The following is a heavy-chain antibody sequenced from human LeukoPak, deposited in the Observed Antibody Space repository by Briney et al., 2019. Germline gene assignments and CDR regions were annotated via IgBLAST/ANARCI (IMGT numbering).Heavy chain of an antibody. CDR1: GFTFSSYA. J-gene: IGHJ3*02. CDR3: ARSKRIQFAFDI. V-gene: IGHV4-34*01. D-gene: IGHD5-18*01. CDR2: INHSGST. Sequence: GSLRLSCAASGFTFSSYAMSWIRQPPGKGLEWIGEINHSGSTNYNPSLKSRATISVDTSKNQFSLKLSSVTAADTAVYYCARSKRIQFAFDIWGQGTMVTVSS.